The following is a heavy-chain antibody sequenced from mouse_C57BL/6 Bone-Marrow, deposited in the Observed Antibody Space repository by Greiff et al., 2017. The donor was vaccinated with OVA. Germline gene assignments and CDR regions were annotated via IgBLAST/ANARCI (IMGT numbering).Heavy chain of an antibody. CDR1: GYSFTGYY. V-gene: IGHV1-31*01. J-gene: IGHJ3*01. CDR2: IYPYNGGS. Sequence: EVQLKESGPELVKPGASVKISCKASGYSFTGYYMHWVKQSHGNILDWIGYIYPYNGGSSYNQKFKGKATLTVDKSSSTAYMELSSLTSEDSAFYCCARGTARAPFAYWGQGTLVTVSA. D-gene: IGHD3-2*01. CDR3: ARGTARAPFAY.